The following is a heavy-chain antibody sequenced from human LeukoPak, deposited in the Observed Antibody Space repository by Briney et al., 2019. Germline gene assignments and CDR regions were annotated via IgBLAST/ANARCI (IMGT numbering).Heavy chain of an antibody. CDR1: GFTFSSYA. J-gene: IGHJ5*02. CDR3: AKPGSTSGAYPVRVDWFDP. Sequence: GGSLRLSCAAFGFTFSSYAMSWVRQAPGKGLEWVSAISGRGGSTYYADSVKGRFTISRDNSKNTLYLQMNSLRAEDTAVYYCAKPGSTSGAYPVRVDWFDPWGQGTLVTVSS. CDR2: ISGRGGST. D-gene: IGHD2-2*01. V-gene: IGHV3-23*01.